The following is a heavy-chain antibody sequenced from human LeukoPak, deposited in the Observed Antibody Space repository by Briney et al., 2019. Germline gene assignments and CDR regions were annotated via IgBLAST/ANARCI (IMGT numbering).Heavy chain of an antibody. CDR2: ISSSGSTI. V-gene: IGHV3-48*03. D-gene: IGHD3-10*01. CDR1: GFTFSSYE. Sequence: GGSLRLSCAASGFTFSSYETNWVRQAPGKGLEWVSYISSSGSTIYYADSVKGRFTISRDNAKNSLYLQMNSLRAEDTAVYYCAELGITMIGGVWGKGTTVTISS. J-gene: IGHJ6*04. CDR3: AELGITMIGGV.